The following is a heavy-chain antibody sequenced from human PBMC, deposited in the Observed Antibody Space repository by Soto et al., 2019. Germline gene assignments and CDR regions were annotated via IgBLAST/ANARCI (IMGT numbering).Heavy chain of an antibody. V-gene: IGHV3-23*01. CDR1: GFSFSTYP. CDR2: ISGNGRGT. D-gene: IGHD3-22*01. J-gene: IGHJ4*02. Sequence: EVQLLESGGGLVQPGGALRLSCATSGFSFSTYPMSWVRQAPVKGLEWVTAISGNGRGTSYADSVKGRFTILRDNSKNTVYLQMNSLSAEATAVYSCVKKRSYDRCNYDHFDYWGQGTLVTVSS. CDR3: VKKRSYDRCNYDHFDY.